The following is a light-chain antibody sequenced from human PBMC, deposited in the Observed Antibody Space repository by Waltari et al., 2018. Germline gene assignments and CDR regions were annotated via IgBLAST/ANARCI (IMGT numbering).Light chain of an antibody. V-gene: IGLV2-14*03. CDR2: GVT. CDR1: RSDVGGHNY. Sequence: QSALTQPPSVSASSGQAITITCTGTRSDVGGHNYVPWYQQSPGKAPKPMIYGVTERPSGVSNRFSGSKSGNTASLTISGLQAEDEGDYHCSSYTSRSTFVIFGGGTKLTVL. J-gene: IGLJ2*01. CDR3: SSYTSRSTFVI.